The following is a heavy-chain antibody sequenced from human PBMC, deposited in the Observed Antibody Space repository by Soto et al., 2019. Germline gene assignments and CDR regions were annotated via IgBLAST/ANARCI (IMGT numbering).Heavy chain of an antibody. V-gene: IGHV3-21*01. Sequence: RLSCAASGFTFSSYSMNWVRQAPGKGLEWVSSISSSSSYIYYADSVKGRFTISRDNAKNSLYLQMNSLRAEDTAVYYCASFMVRGAKADAFDIWGQGTMVTVSS. CDR1: GFTFSSYS. CDR3: ASFMVRGAKADAFDI. D-gene: IGHD3-10*01. CDR2: ISSSSSYI. J-gene: IGHJ3*02.